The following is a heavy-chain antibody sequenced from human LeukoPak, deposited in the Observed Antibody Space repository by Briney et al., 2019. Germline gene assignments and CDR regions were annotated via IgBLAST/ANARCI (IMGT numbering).Heavy chain of an antibody. CDR2: VRYDSSNK. CDR1: GFTFSGYG. V-gene: IGHV3-30*02. CDR3: WGSGSYYTYFDY. J-gene: IGHJ4*02. Sequence: GGSLRLSCAASGFTFSGYGMHWVRQAPGKGLEWVAFVRYDSSNKYYADSVKGRFTVSRDNSKNMLYLQMNSLRAEDTAVYYCWGSGSYYTYFDYWGQGTLVTVSS. D-gene: IGHD3-10*01.